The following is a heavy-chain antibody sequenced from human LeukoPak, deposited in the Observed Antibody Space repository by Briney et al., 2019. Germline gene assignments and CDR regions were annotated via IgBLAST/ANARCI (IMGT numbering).Heavy chain of an antibody. CDR2: IYPGDSDT. CDR3: ARYYYDSSGLASFDY. J-gene: IGHJ4*02. Sequence: GESLKISCKGSGYSFTSYWIGWVRQMPGKGLEWMGIIYPGDSDTRYNPSFQGQVTISADKTISTAYLQWSSLKASDTAMYYCARYYYDSSGLASFDYWGQGTLVTVSS. V-gene: IGHV5-51*01. CDR1: GYSFTSYW. D-gene: IGHD3-22*01.